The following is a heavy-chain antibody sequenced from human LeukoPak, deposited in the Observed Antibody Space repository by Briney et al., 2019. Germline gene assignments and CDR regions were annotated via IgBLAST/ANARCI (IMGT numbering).Heavy chain of an antibody. D-gene: IGHD4-17*01. CDR3: AKERQSGDYFTSDY. CDR1: GFTFSSSA. Sequence: GGSLRLSCAASGFTFSSSAMSWVRQAPGKGLEWVSAISGSSPATYYSGSVKGRFTISRDNSKNTLYLQMNSLRAEDTAIYYCAKERQSGDYFTSDYWGPGTLVTVSS. CDR2: ISGSSPAT. V-gene: IGHV3-23*01. J-gene: IGHJ4*02.